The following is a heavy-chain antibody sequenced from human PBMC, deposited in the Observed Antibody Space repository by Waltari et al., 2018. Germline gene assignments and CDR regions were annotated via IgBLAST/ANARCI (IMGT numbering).Heavy chain of an antibody. J-gene: IGHJ3*02. Sequence: QVQLVQSGAEVKKPGSSVKVSCKASGGTFSSYAISWVRQAPGQGLEWMGGIIPIFGTANYAQKFQGRVTITTDESTSTAYMELSSLRSEDTAVYYCARPAYIQPLREGDAFDIWGQGTMVTVSS. D-gene: IGHD3-16*01. CDR3: ARPAYIQPLREGDAFDI. CDR1: GGTFSSYA. CDR2: IIPIFGTA. V-gene: IGHV1-69*05.